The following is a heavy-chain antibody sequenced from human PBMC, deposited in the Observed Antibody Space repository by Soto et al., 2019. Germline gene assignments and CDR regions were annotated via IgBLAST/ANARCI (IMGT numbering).Heavy chain of an antibody. D-gene: IGHD1-26*01. J-gene: IGHJ4*02. Sequence: PGGSLRLSCAAYGFTFSSYAMSWVRQAPGKGLEWVSAISGSGGSTYYADSVKGRFTISRDNSKNTLYLQMNSLRAEDTAVYYCANIKIILGAPHFDYWGQGTLVTVSS. CDR3: ANIKIILGAPHFDY. CDR1: GFTFSSYA. V-gene: IGHV3-23*01. CDR2: ISGSGGST.